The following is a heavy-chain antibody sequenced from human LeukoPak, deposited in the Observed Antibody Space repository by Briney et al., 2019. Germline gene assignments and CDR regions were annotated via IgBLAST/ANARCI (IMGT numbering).Heavy chain of an antibody. CDR2: IYTSGST. D-gene: IGHD5-12*01. V-gene: IGHV4-61*02. CDR1: GGSISSGSYY. CDR3: ARSQGGYDLVDYFDY. J-gene: IGHJ4*02. Sequence: PSETLSLTCTVSGGSISSGSYYWSWIRQPAGKGLEWIGRIYTSGSTNYNPSLKSRVTISVDTSKNQFSLKLSSVTAADTAVYYCARSQGGYDLVDYFDYWGQGTLVTVSS.